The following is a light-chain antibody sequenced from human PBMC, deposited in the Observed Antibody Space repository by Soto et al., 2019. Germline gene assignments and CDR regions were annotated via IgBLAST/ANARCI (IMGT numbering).Light chain of an antibody. J-gene: IGKJ4*02. CDR2: GAS. CDR1: QSVSSSY. V-gene: IGKV3-20*01. Sequence: EIVLTQSPGTLSLSPGERATLSCRASQSVSSSYLVCYQQKPGQAPRHLIYGASRSATGIPERFSGSGSGTDFTLTLSRLEPEDFAVYYCQQYGGSFGGGTSVEIK. CDR3: QQYGGS.